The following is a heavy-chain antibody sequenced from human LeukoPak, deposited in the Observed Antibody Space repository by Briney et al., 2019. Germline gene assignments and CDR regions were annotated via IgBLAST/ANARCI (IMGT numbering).Heavy chain of an antibody. V-gene: IGHV3-9*01. CDR2: ISWNSGSI. CDR1: GFTFDDYA. CDR3: AKVGDGYNHGPFDY. J-gene: IGHJ4*02. Sequence: GGSLRHSCAASGFTFDDYAMHWVRQAPGKGLEWVSGISWNSGSIGYADSVKGRFTISRDNAKNSLYLQMNSLRAEDTALYYCAKVGDGYNHGPFDYWGQGTLVTVSS. D-gene: IGHD5-24*01.